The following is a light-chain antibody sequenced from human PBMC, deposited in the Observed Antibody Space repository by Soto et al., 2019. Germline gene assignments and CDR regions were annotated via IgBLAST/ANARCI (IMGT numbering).Light chain of an antibody. V-gene: IGLV2-23*01. CDR3: CSSARSVYV. Sequence: QSALTQPASVSGSPGQSITISCTGTSSDDGSNNLVSWYQQHPGKAPKLIIYEDSKRPSGVSDRFSASKSGNTASLTISGLQAEDEAEYYCCSSARSVYVFGSGTKLTVL. J-gene: IGLJ1*01. CDR1: SSDDGSNNL. CDR2: EDS.